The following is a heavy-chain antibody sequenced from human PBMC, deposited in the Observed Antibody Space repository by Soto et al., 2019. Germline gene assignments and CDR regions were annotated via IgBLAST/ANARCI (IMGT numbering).Heavy chain of an antibody. CDR2: ISGSGGST. V-gene: IGHV3-23*01. CDR1: GFTFSSYA. J-gene: IGHJ4*02. CDR3: AKSMYYYDCSGYYKYYFDY. D-gene: IGHD3-22*01. Sequence: EVQLLESGGGLVQPGGSLRLSCAASGFTFSSYAMSWVRQAPGKGLEWVSAISGSGGSTYYADSVKGRFTISRDNSKKTLYLQMNSLRAEDTAVYYCAKSMYYYDCSGYYKYYFDYWGQGTLVTVSS.